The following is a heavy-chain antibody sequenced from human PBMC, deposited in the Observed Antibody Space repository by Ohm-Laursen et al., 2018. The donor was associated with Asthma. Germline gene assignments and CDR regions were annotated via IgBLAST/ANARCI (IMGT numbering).Heavy chain of an antibody. Sequence: ASVKVSCNASGYTFTRFAMHWVRQAPGQRPEWMGWINAGNGNTKYSQKFQGRVTFTGDTSARTASMELSSLRSEDTAVYYCAREGDLMSGHAFDFWGEGTLVTVSS. CDR2: INAGNGNT. J-gene: IGHJ4*02. CDR1: GYTFTRFA. CDR3: AREGDLMSGHAFDF. V-gene: IGHV1-3*01. D-gene: IGHD3-3*01.